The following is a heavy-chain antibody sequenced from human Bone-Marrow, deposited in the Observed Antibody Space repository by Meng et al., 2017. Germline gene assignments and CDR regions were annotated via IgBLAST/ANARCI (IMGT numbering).Heavy chain of an antibody. V-gene: IGHV3-74*01. D-gene: IGHD3-10*01. CDR1: GITFRNYW. J-gene: IGHJ4*02. CDR2: IKNDGSST. CDR3: AKGGYVSGSSYSPIDY. Sequence: GESLKISCAASGITFRNYWMHWVRQVPGKGLEWVSRIKNDGSSTSYADSVKGRFTISRDSAQNTLYLQMNSLRAEDTAVYYCAKGGYVSGSSYSPIDYWGQGTLVTVSS.